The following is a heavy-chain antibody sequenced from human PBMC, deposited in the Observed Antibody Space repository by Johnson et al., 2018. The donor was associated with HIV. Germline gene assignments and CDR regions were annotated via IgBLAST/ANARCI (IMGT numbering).Heavy chain of an antibody. CDR3: AKDRVEVVVVHDALDM. V-gene: IGHV3-30*18. J-gene: IGHJ3*02. Sequence: QVQLVESGGGVVQPGTSLRLSCAASGFTFGIYGMHWVRQAPGKGLEWVALISYDGSNEYYGDSVKGRFSFSRDNSKKKLYLQMNSLRPEDTAVYYCAKDRVEVVVVHDALDMWGQGTMVTVSS. D-gene: IGHD2-2*01. CDR2: ISYDGSNE. CDR1: GFTFGIYG.